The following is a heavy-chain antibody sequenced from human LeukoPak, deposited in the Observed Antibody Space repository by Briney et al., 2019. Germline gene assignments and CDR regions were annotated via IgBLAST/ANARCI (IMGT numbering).Heavy chain of an antibody. Sequence: GRSLRLSCAASGFTFDDYAMHWVRQAPGKGLEWVSGISWNSGSIGYADSVKGRFTISRDNAKNSLYLQMNSLRAEDTALYYCAKDALYYDSSGYRGAFDIWGQGTMVRVSS. CDR1: GFTFDDYA. CDR2: ISWNSGSI. J-gene: IGHJ3*02. CDR3: AKDALYYDSSGYRGAFDI. D-gene: IGHD3-22*01. V-gene: IGHV3-9*01.